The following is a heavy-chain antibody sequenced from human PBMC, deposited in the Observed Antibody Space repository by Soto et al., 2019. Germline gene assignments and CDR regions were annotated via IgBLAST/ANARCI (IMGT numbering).Heavy chain of an antibody. J-gene: IGHJ4*02. Sequence: SVKVSCKASGFTFTSSAVQWVRQARGQRLEWIGWIVVGSGNTNYAQKFQERVTITRDMSTSTAYKELSSLRSEDTAVYYCAADNRIFGVVILSYWGQGTLVTVSS. CDR3: AADNRIFGVVILSY. V-gene: IGHV1-58*01. CDR2: IVVGSGNT. D-gene: IGHD3-3*02. CDR1: GFTFTSSA.